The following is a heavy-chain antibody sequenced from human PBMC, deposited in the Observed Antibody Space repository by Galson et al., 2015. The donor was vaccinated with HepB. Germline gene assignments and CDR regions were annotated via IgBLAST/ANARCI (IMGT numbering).Heavy chain of an antibody. CDR2: IQKDGSDI. CDR1: GFSFSSYA. D-gene: IGHD3-22*01. V-gene: IGHV3-30*02. J-gene: IGHJ3*01. CDR3: TTEPYRIGSDPYET. Sequence: SLRLSCAASGFSFSSYAMHWVRQAPGKGLEWVAFIQKDGSDIYYADSVKGRFTISRDNSKNTVFLQMNSLRAEDTAVYYCTTEPYRIGSDPYETWGQGTMVTVSS.